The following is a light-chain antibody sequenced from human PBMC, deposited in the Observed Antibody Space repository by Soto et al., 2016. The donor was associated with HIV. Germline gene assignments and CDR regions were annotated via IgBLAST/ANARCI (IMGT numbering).Light chain of an antibody. CDR3: QQSDSTPWT. Sequence: DIQMTQSPPSLSASVGDRVTITCRASQSISNYLNWYQQKPGKAPKVLISATSDLQSGVPSRFSGSGSGTDFSLSISSLQPDDIATYYCQQSDSTPWTFGQGTKLEIK. V-gene: IGKV1-39*01. J-gene: IGKJ2*01. CDR2: ATS. CDR1: QSISNY.